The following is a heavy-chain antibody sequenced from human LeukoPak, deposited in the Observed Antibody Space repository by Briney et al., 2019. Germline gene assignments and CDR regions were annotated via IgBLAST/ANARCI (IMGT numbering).Heavy chain of an antibody. D-gene: IGHD6-19*01. CDR1: GYTFTSYA. J-gene: IGHJ3*02. CDR3: ARSLLRPSGWYLDAFDI. V-gene: IGHV1-3*02. CDR2: SNAGNGNT. Sequence: APVKVSCKASGYTFTSYAMHWVRQAPGQRLEWMGWSNAGNGNTKYSQEFQGRVTITRDTSASTAYMELSSLRSEDMAVYYCARSLLRPSGWYLDAFDIWGQGTMVTVSS.